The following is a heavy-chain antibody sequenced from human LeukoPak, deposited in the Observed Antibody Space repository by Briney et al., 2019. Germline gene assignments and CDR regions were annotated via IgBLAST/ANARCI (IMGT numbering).Heavy chain of an antibody. Sequence: TSGGSLRLSCAASGFTFSSYAMSWVRQAPGKGLEWVSSISSSSSYIYYADSVKGRFTISRDNAKNSLYLQMNSLRAEDTAVYYCAKEPDYYYDSSAWYFDLWGRGTLVTVSS. CDR2: ISSSSSYI. CDR1: GFTFSSYA. J-gene: IGHJ2*01. V-gene: IGHV3-21*04. CDR3: AKEPDYYYDSSAWYFDL. D-gene: IGHD3-22*01.